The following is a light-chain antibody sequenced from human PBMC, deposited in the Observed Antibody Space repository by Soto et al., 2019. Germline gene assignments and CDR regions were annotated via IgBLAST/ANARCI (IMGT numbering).Light chain of an antibody. V-gene: IGKV1-27*01. CDR3: QNYDTAPWT. J-gene: IGKJ1*01. CDR2: SAS. CDR1: QGISNY. Sequence: DIQMTQSPSSLSASVGDRVTITCRASQGISNYLAWYQQKPGKVPKLLIYSASTLQSGVPSRFSGSGSGTDFTLSISGLQPEDDAVYYCQNYDTAPWTFGQGTKVEFQ.